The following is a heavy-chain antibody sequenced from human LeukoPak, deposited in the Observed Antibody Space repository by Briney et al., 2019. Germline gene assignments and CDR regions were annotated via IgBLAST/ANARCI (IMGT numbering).Heavy chain of an antibody. CDR3: ARRDYDILTGYPRGYFDY. CDR2: INHSGST. D-gene: IGHD3-9*01. Sequence: SETLSLTCAVYGGSFSGYYWSWIRQPPGKGLEWIGKINHSGSTNYNPSLKSRVTISVDTSKNQFSLKLSSVTAADTAVYYCARRDYDILTGYPRGYFDYWGQGTLVTVSS. J-gene: IGHJ4*02. CDR1: GGSFSGYY. V-gene: IGHV4-34*01.